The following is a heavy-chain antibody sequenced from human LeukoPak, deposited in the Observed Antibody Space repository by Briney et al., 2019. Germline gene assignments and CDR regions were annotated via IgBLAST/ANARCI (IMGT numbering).Heavy chain of an antibody. Sequence: GGSLRLSCTASGFTFGDYAMSWVRQAPGKGLEWVGFIRSKAYGGTTEYAASVKGRFAISRDDSKSIAYLQMNSLKTEDTAVYYCTRTLNLWSWGQGTLVTVSS. J-gene: IGHJ5*02. CDR1: GFTFGDYA. CDR2: IRSKAYGGTT. V-gene: IGHV3-49*04. CDR3: TRTLNLWS. D-gene: IGHD3-10*01.